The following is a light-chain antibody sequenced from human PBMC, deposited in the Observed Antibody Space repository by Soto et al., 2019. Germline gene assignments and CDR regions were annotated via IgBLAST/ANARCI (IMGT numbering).Light chain of an antibody. CDR1: QSISTY. CDR3: QQANSFPLT. Sequence: DIQMTQSPSTLSASVGDRVTITCRASQSISTYLAWYQQKAGKAPKLLIYGASNLESGVPSRFSGSGSGTEFTLTISSLQPDDFATYYCQQANSFPLTFGGGTKVEIK. V-gene: IGKV1-5*01. J-gene: IGKJ4*01. CDR2: GAS.